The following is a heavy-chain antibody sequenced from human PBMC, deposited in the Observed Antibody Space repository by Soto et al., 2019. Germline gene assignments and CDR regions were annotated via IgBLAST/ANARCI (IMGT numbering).Heavy chain of an antibody. Sequence: SGPTLVNPTQTLTLTCTLSGISLITSGVGWCLIRHTPGKALEWLALVYWNDDKHYSPSLKSRLTITKDTSKNQAILTMTNMDPVDTATYYCARGLATLPVFAFDIWGQGTVVTVSS. CDR1: GISLITSGVG. CDR2: VYWNDDK. CDR3: ARGLATLPVFAFDI. J-gene: IGHJ3*02. D-gene: IGHD1-1*01. V-gene: IGHV2-5*01.